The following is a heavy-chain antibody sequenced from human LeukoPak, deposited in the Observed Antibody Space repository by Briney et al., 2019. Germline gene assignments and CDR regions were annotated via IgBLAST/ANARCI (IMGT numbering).Heavy chain of an antibody. CDR2: ITNSGDST. D-gene: IGHD3-9*01. CDR3: TKDYCGKFCSAV. Sequence: GGSLRLSCAASGFTFSSYAMSWVRQAPGKGLEWDSTITNSGDSTYYVDSVKGRFTISRDNSKNTLYLQMNSLSAEDTAKYYCTKDYCGKFCSAVWGQGTTVTVSS. V-gene: IGHV3-23*01. CDR1: GFTFSSYA. J-gene: IGHJ6*02.